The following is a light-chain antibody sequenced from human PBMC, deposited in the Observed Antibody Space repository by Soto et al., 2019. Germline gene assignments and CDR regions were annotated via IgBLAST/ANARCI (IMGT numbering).Light chain of an antibody. CDR2: LGS. CDR1: ESLLHSNGYNY. J-gene: IGKJ5*01. CDR3: MQALHSPIT. V-gene: IGKV2-28*01. Sequence: ILMTQSPPSLPVTPGAAASSSCRSSESLLHSNGYNYLDWYMQKQGQSPQILISLGSSRASGVPDRFSGSGSGIDFTINISRVEDEDVGVYYCMQALHSPITGGKGTRREIK.